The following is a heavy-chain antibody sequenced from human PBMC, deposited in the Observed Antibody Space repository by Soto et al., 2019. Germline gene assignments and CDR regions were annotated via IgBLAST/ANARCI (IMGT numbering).Heavy chain of an antibody. CDR1: GFTFSSYA. D-gene: IGHD1-26*01. CDR3: AKNWIRWELLGGYFQH. Sequence: VGSLRLSCAASGFTFSSYAMSWVRQAPGNGLEWVSAISGSGGSTYYADSVKGRFTISRDNSKNTLYLQMNSLRAEDTAVYYCAKNWIRWELLGGYFQHWGQGTLVTVSS. J-gene: IGHJ1*01. V-gene: IGHV3-23*01. CDR2: ISGSGGST.